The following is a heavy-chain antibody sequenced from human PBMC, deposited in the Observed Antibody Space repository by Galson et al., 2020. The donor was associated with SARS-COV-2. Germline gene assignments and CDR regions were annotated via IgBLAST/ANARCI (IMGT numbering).Heavy chain of an antibody. Sequence: SETLSLTCTVSGGSISSYYWSWIRQSPGKGLEWIGYIYYSGSTTYNPSLKSRVTISVDTSKSQFSLKLSSVTAADTAVYYCARSVWGGENYYYDDRDVWGSGTTVTV. V-gene: IGHV4-59*01. CDR1: GGSISSYY. CDR2: IYYSGST. J-gene: IGHJ6*03. D-gene: IGHD2-21*01. CDR3: ARSVWGGENYYYDDRDV.